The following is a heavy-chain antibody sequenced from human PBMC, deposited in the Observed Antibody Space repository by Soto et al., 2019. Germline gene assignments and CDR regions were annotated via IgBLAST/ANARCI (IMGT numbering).Heavy chain of an antibody. J-gene: IGHJ4*02. CDR1: GFTFSDYY. D-gene: IGHD3-22*01. CDR3: ARDLGYYASDGYFDY. V-gene: IGHV3-11*01. Sequence: GGSLRLSCAASGFTFSDYYMSWIRQAPGKGQEWVSYISSNGSSIYYADSVKGRFTISRDNAKNSLYLQLNSLRAEDTAVYYCARDLGYYASDGYFDYWGQGTVVTVSS. CDR2: ISSNGSSI.